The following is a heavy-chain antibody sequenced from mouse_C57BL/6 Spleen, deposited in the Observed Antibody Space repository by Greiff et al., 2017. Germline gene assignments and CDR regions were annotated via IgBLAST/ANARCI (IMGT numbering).Heavy chain of an antibody. CDR1: GYAFSSSW. Sequence: VQLQQSGPELVKPGASVKISCKASGYAFSSSWMNWVKQRPGKGLEWIGRIYPGDGDTNYNGKFKGKATLTADKSSSTAYMQLSSLTSEDSAVYFCARSASGYAMDYWGQGTSVTVSS. V-gene: IGHV1-82*01. CDR3: ARSASGYAMDY. D-gene: IGHD1-2*01. J-gene: IGHJ4*01. CDR2: IYPGDGDT.